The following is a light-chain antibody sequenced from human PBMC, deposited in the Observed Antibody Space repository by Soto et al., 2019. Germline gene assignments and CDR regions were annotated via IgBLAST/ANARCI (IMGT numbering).Light chain of an antibody. CDR2: GAS. CDR3: QQSYSTPIT. V-gene: IGKV3-15*01. Sequence: EIVMTQSPATLSVSPGERATLSSRASQSVSSNLAWYQQKPGQAPRLLIYGASTRATGIPARFSGSGSGTDFTLTISSLQPEDFATYYCQQSYSTPITFGQGTRLEIK. CDR1: QSVSSN. J-gene: IGKJ5*01.